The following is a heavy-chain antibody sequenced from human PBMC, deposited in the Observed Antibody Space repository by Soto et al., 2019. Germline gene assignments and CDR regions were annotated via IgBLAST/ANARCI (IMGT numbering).Heavy chain of an antibody. CDR3: AREEILVAYNWFDP. V-gene: IGHV6-1*01. Sequence: SQTLSLTCAISGDRFSSNSAAWNWIRQSPSRGLEWLGKTYYRSKWYNDYSVSVKSRITINPDTSKNQFSLQLNSVTPEDTAVYYCAREEILVAYNWFDPWGQGTLVTVSS. CDR2: TYYRSKWYN. J-gene: IGHJ5*02. CDR1: GDRFSSNSAA. D-gene: IGHD2-15*01.